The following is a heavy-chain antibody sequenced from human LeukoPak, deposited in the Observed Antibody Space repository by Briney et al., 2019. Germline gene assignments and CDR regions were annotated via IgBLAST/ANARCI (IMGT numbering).Heavy chain of an antibody. D-gene: IGHD1-14*01. Sequence: GGSLRLSCAASGFTVITYDMTWVRQAPGKGLEWVSVLYSDGNTKYADSVQGRFTISRDNSKNTLYLKMNSLSPDDTAVYYYARGVEPLAANALAYWGQGTLVTVSS. CDR1: GFTVITYD. CDR2: LYSDGNT. CDR3: ARGVEPLAANALAY. J-gene: IGHJ4*02. V-gene: IGHV3-53*01.